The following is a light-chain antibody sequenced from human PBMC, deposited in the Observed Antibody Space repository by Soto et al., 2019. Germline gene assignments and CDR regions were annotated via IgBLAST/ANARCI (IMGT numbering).Light chain of an antibody. V-gene: IGLV2-14*01. CDR3: SSYTNSSSWV. CDR1: SSDVGAYNY. CDR2: EVS. J-gene: IGLJ3*02. Sequence: QSVLTQPASVSGSPGQSITISCTGTSSDVGAYNYVSWYQQHPGKAPKVMIYEVSNRPSGVSNRFSGSKSGNTASLTISGLQAEDEADYNCSSYTNSSSWVFGGGTQLTVL.